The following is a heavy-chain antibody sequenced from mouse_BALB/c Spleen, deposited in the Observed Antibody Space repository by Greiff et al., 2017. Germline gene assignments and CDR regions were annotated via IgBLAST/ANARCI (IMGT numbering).Heavy chain of an antibody. Sequence: QVQLQQSGAELVRPGTSVKMSCKAAGYTFTNYWIGWVKQRPGHGLEWIGDIYPGGGYTNYNEKFKGKATLTADTSSSTAYMQLSSLTSEDSAIYDGASVDYGGSHWYFDVWGAGTTVTVSS. D-gene: IGHD1-1*02. J-gene: IGHJ1*01. V-gene: IGHV1-63*02. CDR3: ASVDYGGSHWYFDV. CDR1: GYTFTNYW. CDR2: IYPGGGYT.